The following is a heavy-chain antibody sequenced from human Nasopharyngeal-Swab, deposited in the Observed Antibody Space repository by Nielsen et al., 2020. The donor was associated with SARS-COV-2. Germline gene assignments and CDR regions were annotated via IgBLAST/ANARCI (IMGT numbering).Heavy chain of an antibody. Sequence: ASVKVSCKASGYTFTSYYMHWVRQAPGQGLEWMGIINPSGGSTSYAQKFQGRVTMTRDTSTSTVYMELSSLRSKDTAVYYCARDQASIAAMAYWGQGTLVTVSS. CDR2: INPSGGST. V-gene: IGHV1-46*01. CDR1: GYTFTSYY. D-gene: IGHD6-13*01. J-gene: IGHJ4*02. CDR3: ARDQASIAAMAY.